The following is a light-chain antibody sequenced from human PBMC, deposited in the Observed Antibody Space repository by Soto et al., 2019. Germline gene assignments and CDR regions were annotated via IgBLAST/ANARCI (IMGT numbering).Light chain of an antibody. Sequence: QSVLTQPPSVSAAPGQKVTISCSGSSSNIGNNYVSWYQQLPGTAPKLLIYDNDKRPSGIPDRFSASKSATSATLGITGLQTGDEADYYCGTWDNSLSAGVFGGGTQLTVL. CDR1: SSNIGNNY. CDR3: GTWDNSLSAGV. J-gene: IGLJ2*01. CDR2: DND. V-gene: IGLV1-51*01.